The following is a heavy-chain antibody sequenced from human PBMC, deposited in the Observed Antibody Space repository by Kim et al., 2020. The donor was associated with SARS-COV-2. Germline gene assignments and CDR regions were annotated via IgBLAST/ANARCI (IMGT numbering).Heavy chain of an antibody. CDR1: GFTFSSYA. CDR3: AKDGGTSYAFDI. V-gene: IGHV3-33*06. D-gene: IGHD6-6*01. CDR2: IWYDGSKK. J-gene: IGHJ3*02. Sequence: GGSLRLSCAASGFTFSSYAMHWVRQAPGKGLEWVAVIWYDGSKKYYADSVKGRFTISRDNSKNTLYLQMNSLRAEDTAVYYCAKDGGTSYAFDIWGQGTMVTVSS.